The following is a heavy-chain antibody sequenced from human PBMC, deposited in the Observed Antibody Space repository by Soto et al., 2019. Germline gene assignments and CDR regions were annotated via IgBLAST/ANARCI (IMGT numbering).Heavy chain of an antibody. J-gene: IGHJ3*02. Sequence: SVTLSLTCAVDGGSFSGGDWSWIRQPPWKGLEWIGEINHSGSTNYNPSLKSRVTISVDTSKNQFSLKLSSVTAADTAVYYCARGMGMVYAIGRYMLAAFDIWGQGTMVT. CDR2: INHSGST. CDR3: ARGMGMVYAIGRYMLAAFDI. V-gene: IGHV4-34*01. CDR1: GGSFSGGD. D-gene: IGHD2-8*01.